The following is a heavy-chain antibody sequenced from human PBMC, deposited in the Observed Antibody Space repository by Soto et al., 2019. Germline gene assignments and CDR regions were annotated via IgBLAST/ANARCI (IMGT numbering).Heavy chain of an antibody. D-gene: IGHD3-10*01. V-gene: IGHV1-24*01. J-gene: IGHJ6*02. Sequence: GASVKVSCKVSGYTLTELSMHWVRQAPGKGLEWMGGFDPEDGETIYAQKFQGRVTMTEDTSTSTAYMELSSLRSEDTAVYYCARRVRGVIANYYYGMDVWGQGTTVTVSS. CDR3: ARRVRGVIANYYYGMDV. CDR2: FDPEDGET. CDR1: GYTLTELS.